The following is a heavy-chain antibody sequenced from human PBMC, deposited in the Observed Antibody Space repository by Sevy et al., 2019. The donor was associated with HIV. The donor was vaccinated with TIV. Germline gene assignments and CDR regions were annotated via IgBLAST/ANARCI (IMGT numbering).Heavy chain of an antibody. CDR3: ANHASDYDSSGYLERDAFDI. CDR1: GFTVSDNY. D-gene: IGHD3-22*01. J-gene: IGHJ3*02. V-gene: IGHV3-53*01. CDR2: IYSDGST. Sequence: GGSLRLSCAASGFTVSDNYMSWFRQAPGKGLEWVSIIYSDGSTYYADSVKGRFTISRDNSKNTLYLQMNSLRAEDTAVYYCANHASDYDSSGYLERDAFDIWGQRTMVTVSS.